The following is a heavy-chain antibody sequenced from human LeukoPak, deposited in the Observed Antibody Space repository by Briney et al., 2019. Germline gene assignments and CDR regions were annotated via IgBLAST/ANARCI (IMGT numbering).Heavy chain of an antibody. CDR1: GFTFSSYT. Sequence: GGTLRLSRAASGFTFSSYTMNWVRRSPGKWLEWVSIINRGGDTTYYADSVKGRLTISTDNSKNTVYLQMDSLRVEDTAVYYCASKWSGSYPFDYWGRGTLVTVSS. CDR3: ASKWSGSYPFDY. D-gene: IGHD3-3*01. V-gene: IGHV3-23*01. CDR2: INRGGDTT. J-gene: IGHJ4*02.